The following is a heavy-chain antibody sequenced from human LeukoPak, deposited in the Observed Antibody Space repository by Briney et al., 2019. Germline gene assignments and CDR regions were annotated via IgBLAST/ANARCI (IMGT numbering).Heavy chain of an antibody. CDR3: ANIVVVVADTPPPGY. V-gene: IGHV3-23*01. D-gene: IGHD2-15*01. Sequence: GGSLRLSCAASEFTVSSNAISCVRQAPGKGLEWVSAISGSGGSTYYADSVKGRFTISRVNSKNTLYLQMNSLRAEDTAVYYCANIVVVVADTPPPGYWGQGTLVTVSS. J-gene: IGHJ4*02. CDR2: ISGSGGST. CDR1: EFTVSSNA.